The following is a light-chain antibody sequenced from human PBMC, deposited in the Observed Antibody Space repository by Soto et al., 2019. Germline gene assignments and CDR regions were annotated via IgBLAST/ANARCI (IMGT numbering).Light chain of an antibody. CDR3: QPSHNWYT. CDR2: GAS. V-gene: IGKV3-15*01. Sequence: EIVFTRSPATPSVSPGERSTLSCRASQSVDKHLHWYQQKPGQAPRILIYGASTRATGIPARFSVIGSGTEFTLPINSMTSEDFAVDDCQPSHNWYTFGQGTKVDIK. J-gene: IGKJ2*01. CDR1: QSVDKH.